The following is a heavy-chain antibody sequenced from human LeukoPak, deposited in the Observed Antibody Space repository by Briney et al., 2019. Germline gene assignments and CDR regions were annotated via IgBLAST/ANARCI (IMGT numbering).Heavy chain of an antibody. CDR2: IYTSGST. CDR3: ARLSTSDRPYYYYGMDV. V-gene: IGHV4-61*02. Sequence: SETLSLTCTVSGGSISSGSYYWRWIRQPAGKGLEWIGRIYTSGSTNYNPSLKSRVTVSVDTSKNQFSLKLSSVTAADTAVYYCARLSTSDRPYYYYGMDVWGQGTTVTVSS. D-gene: IGHD2-2*01. J-gene: IGHJ6*02. CDR1: GGSISSGSYY.